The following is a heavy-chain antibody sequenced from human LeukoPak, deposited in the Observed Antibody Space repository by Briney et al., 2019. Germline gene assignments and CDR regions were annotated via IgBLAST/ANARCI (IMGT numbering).Heavy chain of an antibody. CDR1: GFTFSSYA. V-gene: IGHV3-23*01. J-gene: IGHJ4*02. D-gene: IGHD1-26*01. CDR3: TKHVGAPPSYFGY. CDR2: ISDSSVST. Sequence: GGSLRLSCAASGFTFSSYAMSWVRQAPGKGLEWVSGISDSSVSTYYAGSVEGRFTISRDNSKNTLFLQMNSLRAEDTAVYYCTKHVGAPPSYFGYWGQGALVTVTS.